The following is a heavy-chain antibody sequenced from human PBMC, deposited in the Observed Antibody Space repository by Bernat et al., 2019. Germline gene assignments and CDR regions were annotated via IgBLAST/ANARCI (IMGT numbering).Heavy chain of an antibody. CDR1: GFTFSTYW. Sequence: VQLVESGGGLVQPGGSLRLSCAASGFTFSTYWMHWVRQSPGKGLEWVAVISYDGSNKYYADSVKGRFTISRDNSKNTLYLQMNSLRAEDTAVYYCARDDSSSSSSGFDYWGQGTLVTVSS. CDR3: ARDDSSSSSSGFDY. V-gene: IGHV3-30*01. J-gene: IGHJ4*02. CDR2: ISYDGSNK. D-gene: IGHD6-6*01.